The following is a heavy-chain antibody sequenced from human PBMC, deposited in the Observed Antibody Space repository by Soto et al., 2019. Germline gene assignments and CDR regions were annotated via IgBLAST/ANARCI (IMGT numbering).Heavy chain of an antibody. V-gene: IGHV4-59*08. J-gene: IGHJ4*02. D-gene: IGHD6-13*01. CDR3: ARHSSSWPIFDY. CDR1: GGSIGNSH. Sequence: QVQLQESGPGLVKPSETLSLTCTVSGGSIGNSHWSWIRQSPGKGLEWIGYIYYSGSSNYNPSLTSRVSIAVDTSKNQFSLKLSSVTAADTAVYYCARHSSSWPIFDYWGQGTLVIVSS. CDR2: IYYSGSS.